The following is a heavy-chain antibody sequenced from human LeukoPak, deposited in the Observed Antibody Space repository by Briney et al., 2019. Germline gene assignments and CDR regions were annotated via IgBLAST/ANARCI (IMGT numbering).Heavy chain of an antibody. J-gene: IGHJ5*02. CDR2: IYYSGST. V-gene: IGHV4-30-4*08. CDR1: GGSISSGDYY. Sequence: SQTLSLTCTVSGGSISSGDYYWSWIRQPPGKGLEWIGYIYYSGSTYYNPSLKGRVTISVDTSKNQFSLTLSSVTAADTAVYYCARLVYDFWSGYYYNWFDPWGQGTLVTVSS. D-gene: IGHD3-3*01. CDR3: ARLVYDFWSGYYYNWFDP.